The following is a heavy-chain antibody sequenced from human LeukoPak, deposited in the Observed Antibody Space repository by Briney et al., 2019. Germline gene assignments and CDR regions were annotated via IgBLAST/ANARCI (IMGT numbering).Heavy chain of an antibody. Sequence: GGSLRLSCAASGFTFSSYGMHWVRQAPGKGLEWVAVIWYDGSNKYYADSVKGRFTISRDNSKNTLFLQMNSLRAEDTAIYYCAKTHYGDYGPFVYWGQGTLVTVSS. V-gene: IGHV3-33*06. CDR1: GFTFSSYG. D-gene: IGHD4-17*01. CDR2: IWYDGSNK. J-gene: IGHJ4*02. CDR3: AKTHYGDYGPFVY.